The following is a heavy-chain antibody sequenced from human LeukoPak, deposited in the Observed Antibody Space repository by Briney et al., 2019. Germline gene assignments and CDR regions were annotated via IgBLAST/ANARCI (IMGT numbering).Heavy chain of an antibody. D-gene: IGHD2-21*01. CDR3: VIEDWAFDT. Sequence: GGSLRLSCAASGFTFSNYQMHWVRQAPGKGLIWVSHVKRDGSMTTYADSVKGRFTISRDNAKYTLSLQMYSLRPEDTAVYYCVIEDWAFDTWGQGTLVTASS. V-gene: IGHV3-74*01. CDR2: VKRDGSMT. J-gene: IGHJ3*02. CDR1: GFTFSNYQ.